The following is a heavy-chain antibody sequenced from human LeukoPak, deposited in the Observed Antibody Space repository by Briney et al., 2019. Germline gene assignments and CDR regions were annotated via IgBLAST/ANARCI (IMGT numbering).Heavy chain of an antibody. V-gene: IGHV4-39*01. CDR1: GGSISSSSHY. CDR2: FYYSGST. J-gene: IGHJ4*02. D-gene: IGHD3-16*02. CDR3: ARHTSRDEITFGGVIVLYYFDY. Sequence: SETLSLTCTVSGGSISSSSHYWGWIRQPPGKGLEWIGIFYYSGSTNYNPSLKSRVTISVDTSKNQFSLKLSSVTAADTAVYYCARHTSRDEITFGGVIVLYYFDYWGQGTLVTVSS.